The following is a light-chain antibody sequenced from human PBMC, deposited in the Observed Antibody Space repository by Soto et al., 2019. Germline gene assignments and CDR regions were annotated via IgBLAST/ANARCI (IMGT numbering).Light chain of an antibody. J-gene: IGKJ1*01. Sequence: DIGTTQSPLSLPVTPGEPASISCRSSESLLHNNGYNYLDWYLQKPGRSPQLLIYLGSNRASGVPDRFSGSGSGTDFTLKISRVEAEDVGIYYCMQALESPWTFGQGTKVDIK. CDR3: MQALESPWT. CDR2: LGS. V-gene: IGKV2-28*01. CDR1: ESLLHNNGYNY.